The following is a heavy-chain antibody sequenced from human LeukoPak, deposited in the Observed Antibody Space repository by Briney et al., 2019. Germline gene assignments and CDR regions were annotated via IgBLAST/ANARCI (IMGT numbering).Heavy chain of an antibody. CDR3: ARVSSGWYGGFDY. CDR2: IWYDGSNK. J-gene: IGHJ4*02. V-gene: IGHV3-33*01. D-gene: IGHD6-19*01. Sequence: GGSLRLSCAASGFTFSSYGMHWVRQAPGKGLEWVAVIWYDGSNKYYADSVKGRFTISRDNSKNTLYLQMNSLRAEDTAVYYCARVSSGWYGGFDYWGQGTLVTVSS. CDR1: GFTFSSYG.